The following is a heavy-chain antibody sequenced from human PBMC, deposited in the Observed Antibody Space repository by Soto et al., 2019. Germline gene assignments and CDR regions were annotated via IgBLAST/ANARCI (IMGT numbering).Heavy chain of an antibody. CDR2: SYYSGST. CDR3: ARVGPMGYSYGYSYYYYYMDV. V-gene: IGHV4-31*03. D-gene: IGHD5-18*01. J-gene: IGHJ6*03. Sequence: QVQLQESGPGLVKPSQTLSLTCTVSGGSISSGGYYWSWIRQHPGKGLEWIGYSYYSGSTYYNPSLKSGVTISVDTSKNQFSLKLSSVTAADTAVYYCARVGPMGYSYGYSYYYYYMDVWGKGTTVTVSS. CDR1: GGSISSGGYY.